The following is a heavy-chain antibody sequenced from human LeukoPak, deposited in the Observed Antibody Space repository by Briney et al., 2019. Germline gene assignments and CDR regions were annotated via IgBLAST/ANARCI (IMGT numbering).Heavy chain of an antibody. CDR3: AREGSWGSAHYFDY. D-gene: IGHD1-26*01. J-gene: IGHJ4*02. V-gene: IGHV1-8*01. CDR2: MNPNSGNT. Sequence: ASVKVSCKASGYTFTSYDINWVRQATGQGLEWMGWMNPNSGNTGYAQKFQGRVTMTRDTSTSTVYMELSSLRSEDTAVYYCAREGSWGSAHYFDYWGQGTLVTVSS. CDR1: GYTFTSYD.